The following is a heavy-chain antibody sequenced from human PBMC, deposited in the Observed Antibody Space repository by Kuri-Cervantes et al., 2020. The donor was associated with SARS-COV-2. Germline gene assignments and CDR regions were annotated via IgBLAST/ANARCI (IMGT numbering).Heavy chain of an antibody. V-gene: IGHV4-59*01. CDR3: SIVRVPPDFDY. D-gene: IGHD1-1*01. J-gene: IGHJ4*02. CDR1: GGSISSYY. CDR2: IYYSGST. Sequence: GSLRLSCTVSGGSISSYYWSWIRQPPGEGLEWIGYIYYSGSTNYNPSLKSRITISVDTSKNQFALKLSTVTAADTAVNYCSIVRVPPDFDYWGQGTLVTVSS.